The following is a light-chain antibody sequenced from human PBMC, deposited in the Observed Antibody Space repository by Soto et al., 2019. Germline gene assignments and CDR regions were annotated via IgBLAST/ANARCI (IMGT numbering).Light chain of an antibody. V-gene: IGKV1-39*01. J-gene: IGKJ1*01. CDR2: AAS. CDR1: QSISSY. Sequence: DIQMTQSPSSLSASVGDRVTITCRASQSISSYLNWYQQKPGKAPKLLIYAASSLQSGVPSRFSGSGSGTDFTFTISSLQPEDFATYYCQQSYGTPWTFGQGTKVDIK. CDR3: QQSYGTPWT.